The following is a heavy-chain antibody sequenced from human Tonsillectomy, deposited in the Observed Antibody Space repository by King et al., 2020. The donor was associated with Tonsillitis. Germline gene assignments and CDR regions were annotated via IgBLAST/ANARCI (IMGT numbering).Heavy chain of an antibody. V-gene: IGHV3-21*01. CDR2: ISRSSSYI. J-gene: IGHJ3*02. CDR3: ASHLSHDAFDI. CDR1: GFTFSSYS. Sequence: VQLVESGGGLVKPGGSLRLSCAASGFTFSSYSMNWVRQAPGKGLEWVSSISRSSSYIYYADSGKGRFTISRDNAKNSLYLQMNSLRAEDTAVYYCASHLSHDAFDIWGQGTMVTVSS.